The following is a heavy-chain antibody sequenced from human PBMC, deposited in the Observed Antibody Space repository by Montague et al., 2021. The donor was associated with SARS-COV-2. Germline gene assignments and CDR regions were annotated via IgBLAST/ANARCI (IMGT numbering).Heavy chain of an antibody. D-gene: IGHD3-3*01. CDR2: ITYAGCKK. V-gene: IGHV3-30*18. CDR1: GFDFNSYA. J-gene: IGHJ5*01. CDR3: AKPHSPNVLRWNGFYSLAS. Sequence: SLRLSCAASGFDFNSYAIHWVRQAPGKGLEWVALITYAGCKKYYADSVKGRFTISRDSSKNTLYLHMNNLRPEDTAVYYCAKPHSPNVLRWNGFYSLASWGRGTLVTVSS.